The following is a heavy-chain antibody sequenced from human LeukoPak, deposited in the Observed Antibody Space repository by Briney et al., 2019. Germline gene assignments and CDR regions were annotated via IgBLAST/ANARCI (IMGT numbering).Heavy chain of an antibody. J-gene: IGHJ4*02. CDR3: AKEGGTGTRFDY. V-gene: IGHV3-23*01. CDR2: ISGSGTGT. CDR1: GFTFSSSA. D-gene: IGHD1-7*01. Sequence: GGSLRLSCAASGFTFSSSAMSWVRQAPGKGLYWVSAISGSGTGTYYADSVKGRFTISRDNSKNTLYLQMNSLRAEDTAVYYCAKEGGTGTRFDYWGQGTLITVSS.